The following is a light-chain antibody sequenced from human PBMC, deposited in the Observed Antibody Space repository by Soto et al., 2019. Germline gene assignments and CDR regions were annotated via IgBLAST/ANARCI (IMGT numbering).Light chain of an antibody. CDR2: GVS. J-gene: IGKJ3*01. CDR1: QSVSVN. CDR3: QQYNDWPFT. Sequence: VMTQSPGTLSVSPGERATLSCRASQSVSVNLAWYQQKPGQAPRLLIYGVSTRATGIPARFSGSESGTEFTLTISSLQSEDFAVYYCQQYNDWPFTFGPGTKVDI. V-gene: IGKV3-15*01.